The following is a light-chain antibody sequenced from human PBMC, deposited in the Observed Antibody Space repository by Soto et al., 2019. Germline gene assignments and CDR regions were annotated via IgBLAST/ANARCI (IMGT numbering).Light chain of an antibody. J-gene: IGKJ5*01. CDR1: QTVSRY. CDR3: QYYDKLAKAIT. CDR2: GAS. V-gene: IGKV3-11*01. Sequence: IVLTQSPATLSLSPGERATLSCRAIQTVSRYLAWYQQKPGQAPRLLIYGASKRATGTPDRFIGSGSGTDFTLTISRLEPEDFAVYYCQYYDKLAKAITFGQGTRLEIK.